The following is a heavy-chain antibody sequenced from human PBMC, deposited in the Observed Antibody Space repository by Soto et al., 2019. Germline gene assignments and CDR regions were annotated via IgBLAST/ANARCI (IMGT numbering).Heavy chain of an antibody. Sequence: GGSLRLSCAASGFTFSRYGMHWVRQAPGKGLEWVAVIWYDGSDKYYADSVKGRFTISRDNSKNTLYLQMNSLRAEDTAVYYCARERSGMDVWGQGTTVTVSS. CDR2: IWYDGSDK. V-gene: IGHV3-33*01. CDR1: GFTFSRYG. J-gene: IGHJ6*02. CDR3: ARERSGMDV.